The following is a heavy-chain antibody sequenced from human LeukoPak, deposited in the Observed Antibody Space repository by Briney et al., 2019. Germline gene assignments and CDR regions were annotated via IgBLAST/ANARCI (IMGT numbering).Heavy chain of an antibody. D-gene: IGHD2-2*02. V-gene: IGHV1-2*04. J-gene: IGHJ6*02. CDR2: INPNSGGT. CDR1: GYTFTGYY. CDR3: ARDPSADCSSTSCYTRTMKGGMDV. Sequence: ASVKVSCKASGYTFTGYYMHWVRQAPGQGLEWMGWINPNSGGTNYAQKFQGWVTMTRDTSISTAYMELSRLRSDDTAVYYCARDPSADCSSTSCYTRTMKGGMDVWGQGTTVTVSS.